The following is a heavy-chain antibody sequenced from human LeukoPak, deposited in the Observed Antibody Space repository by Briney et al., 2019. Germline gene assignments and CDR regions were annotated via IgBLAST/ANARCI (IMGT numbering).Heavy chain of an antibody. Sequence: GESLKISCKGSGYSFTSYWISWVRQMPGKGLEWMGRIDPSDSYTNYSPSFQGHVTISADKPISTAYLQWSSLKASDTAMYYCARLSISRQLVRYGMDVWGKGTTVTVSS. V-gene: IGHV5-10-1*01. CDR1: GYSFTSYW. CDR2: IDPSDSYT. CDR3: ARLSISRQLVRYGMDV. D-gene: IGHD6-13*01. J-gene: IGHJ6*04.